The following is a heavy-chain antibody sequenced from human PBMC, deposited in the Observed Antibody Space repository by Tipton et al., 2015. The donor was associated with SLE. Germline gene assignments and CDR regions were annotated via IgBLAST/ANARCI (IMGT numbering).Heavy chain of an antibody. CDR1: GFTFSTYA. Sequence: SLRLSCAASGFTFSTYAMHWVRQPPGKGLEWVAVISYDGSNKYYADSVKGRFTISRDNSKNTLYLQMNSLRAEDTAVYYCAREGLLDYDWYDYWGQGTLVTVSS. D-gene: IGHD5-12*01. CDR3: AREGLLDYDWYDY. J-gene: IGHJ4*02. CDR2: ISYDGSNK. V-gene: IGHV3-30*04.